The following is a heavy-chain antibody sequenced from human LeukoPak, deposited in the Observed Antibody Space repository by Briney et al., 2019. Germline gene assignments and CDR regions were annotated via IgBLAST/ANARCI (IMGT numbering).Heavy chain of an antibody. CDR3: ARGRNSVYYFNVVAPSYFDY. CDR2: INPNSGGT. CDR1: GYTFTGYY. V-gene: IGHV1-2*06. D-gene: IGHD3-22*01. J-gene: IGHJ4*02. Sequence: ASVKVSCKASGYTFTGYYMHWVRQAPGQGLEWMGRINPNSGGTNYAQKFQGRVTMTRDTSINTAYMDLSRLRSDDTAVYYCARGRNSVYYFNVVAPSYFDYWGQGTLVTVCS.